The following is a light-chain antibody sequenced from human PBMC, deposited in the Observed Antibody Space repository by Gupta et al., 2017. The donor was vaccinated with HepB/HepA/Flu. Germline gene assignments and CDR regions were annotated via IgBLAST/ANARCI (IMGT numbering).Light chain of an antibody. CDR1: QSISSW. J-gene: IGKJ1*01. CDR3: QHYDSYST. V-gene: IGKV1-5*03. CDR2: KVS. Sequence: DIQMTQSPSTLSASVGDRVTITCRASQSISSWLAWYQQKPGKAPKLLIYKVSNLHSGVPSRFSGSGSGTEFTLTISSPQNDDFATYYCQHYDSYSTFGQGTKVEIK.